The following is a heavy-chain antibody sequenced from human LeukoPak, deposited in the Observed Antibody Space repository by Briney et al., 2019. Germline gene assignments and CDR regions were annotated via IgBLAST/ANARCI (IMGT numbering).Heavy chain of an antibody. D-gene: IGHD3-22*01. V-gene: IGHV3-9*01. CDR3: AKDGTGYYDSSGYVDY. J-gene: IGHJ4*02. Sequence: PGGSLRLSCAASGFTFDDYAMHWVRQAPGKGLEWASGISWNSGSIGYADSVKGRFTISRDNAKNSLYLQMNSLRAEDTALYYCAKDGTGYYDSSGYVDYWGQGTLVTVSS. CDR1: GFTFDDYA. CDR2: ISWNSGSI.